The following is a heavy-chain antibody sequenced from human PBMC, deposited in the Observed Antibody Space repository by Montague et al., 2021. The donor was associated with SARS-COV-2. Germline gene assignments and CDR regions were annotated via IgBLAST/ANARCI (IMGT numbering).Heavy chain of an antibody. Sequence: SETLSLACTVSGDSFTYFYWSWIRQSPGKGLEWIGYISSTGSTNYNPSFKSRFTISVDTSENQFSLKVTSVTAADTAVYYCAGHRSISAAVPNYFDPWGQGTLVTVSS. CDR2: ISSTGST. CDR1: GDSFTYFY. V-gene: IGHV4-59*01. J-gene: IGHJ5*02. D-gene: IGHD6-13*01. CDR3: AGHRSISAAVPNYFDP.